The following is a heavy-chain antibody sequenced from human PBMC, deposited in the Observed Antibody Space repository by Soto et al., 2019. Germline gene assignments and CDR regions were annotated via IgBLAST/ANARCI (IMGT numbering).Heavy chain of an antibody. J-gene: IGHJ4*02. Sequence: PSETPSLTCTFSVVPISGHYWSWVRHPLGKGLEWIGCIHYTGSTDYNPSLKSRVTISVDTSNNQFSLNLISVTAADTAVYYCARYNGSYYSYWGQGTLVTVSS. CDR1: VVPISGHY. CDR2: IHYTGST. V-gene: IGHV4-59*11. D-gene: IGHD1-26*01. CDR3: ARYNGSYYSY.